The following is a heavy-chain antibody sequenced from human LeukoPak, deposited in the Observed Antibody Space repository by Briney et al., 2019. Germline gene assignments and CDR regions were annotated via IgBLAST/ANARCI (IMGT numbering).Heavy chain of an antibody. J-gene: IGHJ4*02. CDR1: GFTFSNYA. Sequence: GGSLRLSCAASGFTFSNYAMSWVRQAPGKGLEWVSAIVGSGGSTYYADSVKGWFTISRDNPKNTLYLQMNSLRAEDAAVYYCAKWGDYDILTGYYDSDYWGQGTLVTVSS. V-gene: IGHV3-23*01. CDR2: IVGSGGST. D-gene: IGHD3-9*01. CDR3: AKWGDYDILTGYYDSDY.